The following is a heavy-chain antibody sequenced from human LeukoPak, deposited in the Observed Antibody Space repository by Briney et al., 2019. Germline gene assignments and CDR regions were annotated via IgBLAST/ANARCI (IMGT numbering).Heavy chain of an antibody. CDR3: ARDGGGGLDYYDSSGSGIRI. CDR2: IYHSGST. D-gene: IGHD3-22*01. J-gene: IGHJ3*02. CDR1: GGSISSSNW. Sequence: PSETLSLTCAVSGGSISSSNWWSWVRQPPGKGLEWIGEIYHSGSTNYNPSLKSRVTISVDTSKNQFSLKLSSVTAADTAVYYCARDGGGGLDYYDSSGSGIRIWGQGTMVTVSS. V-gene: IGHV4-4*02.